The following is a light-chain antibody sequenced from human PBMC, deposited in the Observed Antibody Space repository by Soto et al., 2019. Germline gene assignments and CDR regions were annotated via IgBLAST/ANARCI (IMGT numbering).Light chain of an antibody. V-gene: IGKV1-5*01. J-gene: IGKJ4*01. Sequence: DIQITQSPSTLSASVGDRVTITCRASQSISVWLAWYQQKAGKAPNLLIYAASSLQSGVPSRFSGSGFGTDFTLTISSLQPEDVDTYYCQKCKVDPFTFGGGTKVDIK. CDR1: QSISVW. CDR2: AAS. CDR3: QKCKVDPFT.